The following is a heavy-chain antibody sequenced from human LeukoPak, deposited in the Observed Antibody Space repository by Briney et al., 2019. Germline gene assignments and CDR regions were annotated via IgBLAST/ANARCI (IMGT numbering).Heavy chain of an antibody. D-gene: IGHD3-3*01. Sequence: SETLSLTCTVSGGSISSYYWSWIRQPPGRGLEWIGYIYYSGSTNYNPSLKSRVTISVDTSKNQFSLKLSSVTAADTAVYYCARSGYYDFWSYHWFDPWGQGTLVTVPS. CDR1: GGSISSYY. CDR2: IYYSGST. J-gene: IGHJ5*02. V-gene: IGHV4-59*01. CDR3: ARSGYYDFWSYHWFDP.